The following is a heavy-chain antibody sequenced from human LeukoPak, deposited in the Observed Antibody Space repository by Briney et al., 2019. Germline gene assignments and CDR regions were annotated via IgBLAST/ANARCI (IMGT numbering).Heavy chain of an antibody. CDR1: AVSVSNHY. CDR2: IYYTGST. J-gene: IGHJ4*02. Sequence: SETLSLTCTVSAVSVSNHYWSWVRQPPGKGLEWIGYIYYTGSTKYNPSLKSRVTISINASKSKLSLELTSVPAADACVYYSGRSPVRIAGPGRAFDYWGQGTLVTVSS. CDR3: GRSPVRIAGPGRAFDY. V-gene: IGHV4-59*02. D-gene: IGHD6-13*01.